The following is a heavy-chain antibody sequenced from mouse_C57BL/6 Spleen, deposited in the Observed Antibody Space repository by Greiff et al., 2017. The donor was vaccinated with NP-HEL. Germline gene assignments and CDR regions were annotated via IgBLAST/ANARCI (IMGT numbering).Heavy chain of an antibody. CDR1: GYTFTSYW. V-gene: IGHV1-55*01. CDR2: IYPGSGST. CDR3: ARCDDGYCTWFAY. Sequence: QVQLQQPGAELVKPGASVKMSCKASGYTFTSYWITWVKQRPGQGLEWIGDIYPGSGSTNYNEKFKSKATLTVDTSSSTAYMQLSSLTSEDSAVYYCARCDDGYCTWFAYWGQGTLVTVSA. J-gene: IGHJ3*01. D-gene: IGHD2-3*01.